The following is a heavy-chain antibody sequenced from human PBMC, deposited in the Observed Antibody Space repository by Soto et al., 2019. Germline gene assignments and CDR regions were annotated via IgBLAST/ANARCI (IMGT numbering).Heavy chain of an antibody. J-gene: IGHJ3*02. CDR2: ISGSGGST. D-gene: IGHD3-22*01. CDR3: AKDPRKYYYDSSGFYAFDI. CDR1: GFTFSSYA. Sequence: LSLTCAASGFTFSSYAMSWVRQAPGKGLEWVSAISGSGGSTYYADSVKGRVTISRDNSKNTLYLQMNSLRAEDTAVYYCAKDPRKYYYDSSGFYAFDIWGQGTMVTVSS. V-gene: IGHV3-23*01.